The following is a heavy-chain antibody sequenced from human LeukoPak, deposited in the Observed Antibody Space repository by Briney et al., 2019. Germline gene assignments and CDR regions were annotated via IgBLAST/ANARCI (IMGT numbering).Heavy chain of an antibody. V-gene: IGHV3-11*01. D-gene: IGHD3-16*01. CDR2: ISSSGSTI. CDR1: GFTFSDYY. CDR3: AKGSMITFTPFDY. J-gene: IGHJ4*02. Sequence: PGGSLRLSCAASGFTFSDYYMSWIRQAPGKGLEWVSYISSSGSTIYYADSVKGRFTISRDNSKNTLYLQMNSLRAEDTAVYYCAKGSMITFTPFDYWGQGTLVTVSS.